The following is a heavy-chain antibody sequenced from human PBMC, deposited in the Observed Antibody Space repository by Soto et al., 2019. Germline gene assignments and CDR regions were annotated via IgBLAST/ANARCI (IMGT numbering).Heavy chain of an antibody. V-gene: IGHV4-61*08. CDR2: ISDTGTT. Sequence: PSETLSLTCSVSGGSVSSGGHYWSWIRQPPGKGLAWIAYISDTGTTNYNPSLKSRVTISLDMSKNRASLRLDSVTAADTAVYYCARYLSDISNSYAAFNIWCQGIMVTV. J-gene: IGHJ3*02. D-gene: IGHD3-16*01. CDR3: ARYLSDISNSYAAFNI. CDR1: GGSVSSGGHY.